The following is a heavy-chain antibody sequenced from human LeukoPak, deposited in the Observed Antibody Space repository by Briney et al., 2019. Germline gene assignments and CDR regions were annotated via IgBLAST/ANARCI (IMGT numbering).Heavy chain of an antibody. J-gene: IGHJ5*02. CDR3: VKGGYSSSWYNWFDP. V-gene: IGHV3-64D*09. Sequence: PGGSLRLSCSASGFTFSSYAMHWVRQAPGKGLEYVSAISNNGGSTYHADSVKGRFSISRDNSRNTLYLQMSSLRAEGTAVYYCVKGGYSSSWYNWFDPWGQGTLVTVSS. CDR1: GFTFSSYA. CDR2: ISNNGGST. D-gene: IGHD6-13*01.